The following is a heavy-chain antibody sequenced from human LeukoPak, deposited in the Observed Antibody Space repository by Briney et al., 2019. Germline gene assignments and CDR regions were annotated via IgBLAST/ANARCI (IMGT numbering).Heavy chain of an antibody. CDR1: GFTFDDYT. Sequence: GGSLRLSCAASGFTFDDYTMHWVRQAPGKGLEWVSLISWDGGSTYYADSVKGRFTISRDNSKNSLYPQMNSLRTEDTALYYCAKGYSSGWYDYWGQGTLVTVSS. V-gene: IGHV3-43*01. CDR3: AKGYSSGWYDY. J-gene: IGHJ4*02. D-gene: IGHD6-19*01. CDR2: ISWDGGST.